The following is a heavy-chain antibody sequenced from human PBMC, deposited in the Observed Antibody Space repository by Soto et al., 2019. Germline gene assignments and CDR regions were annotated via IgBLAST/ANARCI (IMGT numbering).Heavy chain of an antibody. CDR1: GFSISSGNY. CDR3: ARARWYDAFNV. CDR2: VCHGGNT. J-gene: IGHJ3*01. Sequence: PSETLSLTCAVSGFSISSGNYWGWIRKHPGKGLEWIGSVCHGGNTYYNPSLKSRVSISIDLSKNQFSLKLTSVTAADTAAYYCARARWYDAFNVWGQGTVVTVS. D-gene: IGHD2-15*01. V-gene: IGHV4-38-2*01.